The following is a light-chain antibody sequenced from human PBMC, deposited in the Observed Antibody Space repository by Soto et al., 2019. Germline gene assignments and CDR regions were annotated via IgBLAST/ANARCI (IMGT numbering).Light chain of an antibody. CDR3: SSWGTGPPWV. J-gene: IGLJ3*02. CDR2: LNSDGSH. V-gene: IGLV4-69*01. Sequence: QLVLTQSPSASASLGASVNLTCTLSSGHISAAIAWHQQQPGRGPRYLMKLNSDGSHIQGDGIPHRFSGSSSGAERYLTTSRLQEEEAADYYCSSWGTGPPWVFGGGTQLTVL. CDR1: SGHISAA.